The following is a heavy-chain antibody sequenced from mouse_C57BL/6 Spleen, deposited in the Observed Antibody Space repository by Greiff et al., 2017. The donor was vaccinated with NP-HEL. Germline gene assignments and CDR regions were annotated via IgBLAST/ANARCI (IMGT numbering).Heavy chain of an antibody. CDR2: IDPSDSET. D-gene: IGHD2-2*01. CDR3: ARGGYGYDGAMDY. J-gene: IGHJ4*01. Sequence: VKLQQPGAELVRPGSSVKLSCKASGYTFTSYWMHWVKQRPIQGLEWIGNIDPSDSETHYNQKFKDKATLTVDKSSSTAYMQLSSLTSEDSAVYYCARGGYGYDGAMDYWGQGTSVTVSS. CDR1: GYTFTSYW. V-gene: IGHV1-52*01.